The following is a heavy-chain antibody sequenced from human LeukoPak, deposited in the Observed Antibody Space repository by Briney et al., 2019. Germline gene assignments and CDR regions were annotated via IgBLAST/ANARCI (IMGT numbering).Heavy chain of an antibody. D-gene: IGHD1-26*01. CDR2: ISWNSGAI. J-gene: IGHJ4*02. CDR1: GFTFDDYA. CDR3: AREGAGGFDY. Sequence: PGRSLRLSCAASGFTFDDYAMYWVRQVPGKGLEWVSGISWNSGAIGYAASVKGRFTISRDNARNSLYLQMNSLRAEDTAVYYCAREGAGGFDYWGQGTLVTVSS. V-gene: IGHV3-9*01.